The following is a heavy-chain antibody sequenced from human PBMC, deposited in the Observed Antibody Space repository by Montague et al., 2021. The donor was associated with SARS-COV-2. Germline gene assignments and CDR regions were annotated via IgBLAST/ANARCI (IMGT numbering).Heavy chain of an antibody. V-gene: IGHV4-59*01. Sequence: SETLSLTCTVSNGSINSYYWSWVRQPPGKRLEWIGYIYYRGSTNYNPSLESRVTMSIDASKNQFSLKLRSVTAADTAVYSCAREGLHNWFDPWGQGTLVIVSS. CDR3: AREGLHNWFDP. CDR1: NGSINSYY. J-gene: IGHJ5*02. CDR2: IYYRGST.